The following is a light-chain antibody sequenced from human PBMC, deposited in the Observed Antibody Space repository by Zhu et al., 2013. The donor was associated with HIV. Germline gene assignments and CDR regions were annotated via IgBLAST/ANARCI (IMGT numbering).Light chain of an antibody. CDR3: QQYYNTAYS. CDR1: QNINHY. CDR2: STS. V-gene: IGKV1-39*01. J-gene: IGKJ2*03. Sequence: DIQMTQSPSSLSASVGDRVTITCRASQNINHYLNWYQQKPGKAPKVLIYSTSTLQSGVPSRFSGSGSGTVFTLTISSLQAEDVAVYYCQQYYNTAYSFGQGTRLEIK.